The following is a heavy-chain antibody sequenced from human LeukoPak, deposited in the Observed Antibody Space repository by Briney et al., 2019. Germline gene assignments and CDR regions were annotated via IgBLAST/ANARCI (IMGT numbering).Heavy chain of an antibody. Sequence: SETLSLTWAVYGXSFSGYYWSWIRQPPGKGLEWIGEINHSGSTNYNPSLKSRVTISVDTSKNQFSLKLSSVTAADTAVYYCARDMDGDYVFDYWGQGTLVTVS. CDR2: INHSGST. CDR1: GXSFSGYY. CDR3: ARDMDGDYVFDY. J-gene: IGHJ4*02. V-gene: IGHV4-34*01. D-gene: IGHD4-17*01.